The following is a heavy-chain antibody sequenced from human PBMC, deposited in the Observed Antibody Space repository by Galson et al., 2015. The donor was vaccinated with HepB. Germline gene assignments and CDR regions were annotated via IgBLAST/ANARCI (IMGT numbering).Heavy chain of an antibody. Sequence: SLRLSCAVSGFTFSNYVMTWVRQAPGKGLEWVSSLTGGGADTYYADSVRGRFVISRDNSRNTLYLEMSSLRVEDTATYYCVKDWTSGRTACAGDCLDYWGQGTLVTVAS. CDR2: LTGGGADT. CDR3: VKDWTSGRTACAGDCLDY. V-gene: IGHV3-23*01. J-gene: IGHJ4*02. CDR1: GFTFSNYV. D-gene: IGHD2-21*02.